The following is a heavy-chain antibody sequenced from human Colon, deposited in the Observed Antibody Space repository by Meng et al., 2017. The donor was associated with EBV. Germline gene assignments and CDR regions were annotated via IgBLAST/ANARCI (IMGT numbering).Heavy chain of an antibody. D-gene: IGHD6-19*01. Sequence: VQPDAAVPGLAQPSQALSPTFPVSRCSVTIGGYCGTWIRHTPGKGLECFGQIYYSGSTFYTQSLKRRVIISIDTSKNKFSLNLRSVTAADTAVYYCARVSSGWDYFDYWGQGTLFTVSS. CDR1: RCSVTIGGYC. CDR3: ARVSSGWDYFDY. J-gene: IGHJ4*02. V-gene: IGHV4-31*03. CDR2: IYYSGST.